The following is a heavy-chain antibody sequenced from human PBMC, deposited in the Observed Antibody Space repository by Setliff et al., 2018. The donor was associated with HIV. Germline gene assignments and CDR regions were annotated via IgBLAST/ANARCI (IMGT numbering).Heavy chain of an antibody. CDR3: AKDRLEWLAPDGFDI. V-gene: IGHV3-33*06. J-gene: IGHJ3*02. Sequence: GGSLRLSCAASGFTFSAHQMSWVRQPPGKGLEWVAVIWSDGSNKYYADSVKGRFTISRDNSKNTLYLQMSSLRAEDTAVYYCAKDRLEWLAPDGFDIWGLGTMVTVSS. CDR1: GFTFSAHQ. D-gene: IGHD3-3*01. CDR2: IWSDGSNK.